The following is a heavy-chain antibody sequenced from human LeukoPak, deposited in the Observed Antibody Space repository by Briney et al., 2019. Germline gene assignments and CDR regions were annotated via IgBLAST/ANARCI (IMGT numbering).Heavy chain of an antibody. CDR2: VYHNGNT. V-gene: IGHV4-38-2*01. CDR3: ARNEGIVVAGTWFDN. CDR1: GFSISGGYY. J-gene: IGHJ4*02. D-gene: IGHD6-19*01. Sequence: SVTLSLNCAVSGFSISGGYYWVWIRQPPGKGLEWIGSVYHNGNTLFNTSLKSRVTLSVDSSKNQFSLRLSSVTAADTARYYCARNEGIVVAGTWFDNWGQGTLVIVSS.